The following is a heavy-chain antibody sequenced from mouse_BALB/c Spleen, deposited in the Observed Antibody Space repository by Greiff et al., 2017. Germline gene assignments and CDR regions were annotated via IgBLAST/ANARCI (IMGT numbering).Heavy chain of an antibody. CDR1: GFTFSSFG. D-gene: IGHD2-14*01. CDR3: ARGNRYDDGPYFDY. J-gene: IGHJ2*01. Sequence: EVQLVESGGGLVQPGGSRKLSCAASGFTFSSFGMHWVRQAPEKGLEWVAYISSGSSTIYYADTVKGRFTISRDNPKNTLFLQMTSLRSEDTAMYYCARGNRYDDGPYFDYWGQGTTLTVSS. V-gene: IGHV5-17*02. CDR2: ISSGSSTI.